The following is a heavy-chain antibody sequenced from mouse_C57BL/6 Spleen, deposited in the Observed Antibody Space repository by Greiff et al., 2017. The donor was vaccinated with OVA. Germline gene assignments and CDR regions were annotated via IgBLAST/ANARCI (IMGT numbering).Heavy chain of an antibody. CDR1: GYTFTSYW. CDR3: ARSWYFDV. Sequence: QVQLQQSGAELVRPGTSVKLSCKASGYTFTSYWMHWVKQRPGQGLEWIGVIDPSDSYTNYNQKFKGKATLTVDTASSTAYMQLSSLTSEDSAVYYCARSWYFDVWGTGTTVTVSS. CDR2: IDPSDSYT. J-gene: IGHJ1*03. V-gene: IGHV1-59*01.